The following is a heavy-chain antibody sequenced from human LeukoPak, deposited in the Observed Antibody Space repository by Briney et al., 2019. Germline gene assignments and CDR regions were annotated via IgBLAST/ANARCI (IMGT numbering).Heavy chain of an antibody. V-gene: IGHV1-2*02. D-gene: IGHD3-22*01. CDR1: GYTFTGYY. J-gene: IGHJ4*02. CDR2: INPNSGGT. CDR3: ARVSYVFPTYYYHDPYYFDY. Sequence: GASVKVSCKASGYTFTGYYMHWVRQAPGQGLEWMGWINPNSGGTNYAQKFQGRVTMTRDTSISTAYMELSRLRSDDTAVYYCARVSYVFPTYYYHDPYYFDYWGQGTLVTVSS.